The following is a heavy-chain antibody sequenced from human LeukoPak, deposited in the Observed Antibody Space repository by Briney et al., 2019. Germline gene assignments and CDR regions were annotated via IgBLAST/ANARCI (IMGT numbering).Heavy chain of an antibody. J-gene: IGHJ4*02. CDR2: IKQDGSEK. Sequence: PEGSLRLSCAASGFTFSSYWMSWVRQAPGKGLEWVANIKQDGSEKYYVDSVKGRFTISRDNAKNSLYLQMNSLRAGDTAVYYCARVKAVAGQWGTNDYWGQGTLVTVSS. CDR1: GFTFSSYW. V-gene: IGHV3-7*01. D-gene: IGHD6-19*01. CDR3: ARVKAVAGQWGTNDY.